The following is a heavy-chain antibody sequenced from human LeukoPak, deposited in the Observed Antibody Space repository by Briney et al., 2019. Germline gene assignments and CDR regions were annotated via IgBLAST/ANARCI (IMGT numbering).Heavy chain of an antibody. J-gene: IGHJ4*02. D-gene: IGHD3-10*01. Sequence: ASVKVSCKASGYTFTSYDINWVRQATGQGLEWMGWMNPNSGNTGYAQKFQGRVTMTRNTSISTAYMELSSLRSEDTAVYYCARGHFVLYGSGSYYYIDYWGQGTLVTVSS. V-gene: IGHV1-8*01. CDR1: GYTFTSYD. CDR2: MNPNSGNT. CDR3: ARGHFVLYGSGSYYYIDY.